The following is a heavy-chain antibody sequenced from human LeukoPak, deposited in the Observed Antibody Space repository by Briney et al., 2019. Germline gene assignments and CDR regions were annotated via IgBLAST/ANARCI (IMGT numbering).Heavy chain of an antibody. CDR3: ARGKPISGWYGSLGPIDY. CDR1: GFTFDDYA. V-gene: IGHV3-9*01. Sequence: GGSLRLSCAASGFTFDDYAMHWVRQAPGKGLEWVSGISWNSGSIGYADSVKGRFTNSRDNAKNSLYLQMNSLGAEDTALYYCARGKPISGWYGSLGPIDYWGQGTLVTVSS. CDR2: ISWNSGSI. J-gene: IGHJ4*02. D-gene: IGHD6-19*01.